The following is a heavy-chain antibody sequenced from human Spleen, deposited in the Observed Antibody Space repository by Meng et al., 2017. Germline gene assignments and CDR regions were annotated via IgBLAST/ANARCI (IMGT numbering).Heavy chain of an antibody. CDR3: ARGPTTMAHDFDY. V-gene: IGHV4-34*01. CDR2: INHSGST. CDR1: GGSFSGYY. D-gene: IGHD4-11*01. Sequence: QGQIQQWGAGLLKPSETLSLTCAVYGGSFSGYYWSWIRQPPGKGLEWIGEINHSGSTNYNPSLKSRVTISVDTSKNQFSLKLSSVTAADSAVYYCARGPTTMAHDFDYWGQGTLVTVSS. J-gene: IGHJ4*02.